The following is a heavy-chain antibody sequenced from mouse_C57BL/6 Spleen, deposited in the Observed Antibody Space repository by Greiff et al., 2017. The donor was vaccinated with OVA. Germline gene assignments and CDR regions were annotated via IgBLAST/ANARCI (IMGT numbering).Heavy chain of an antibody. Sequence: VQLQQSGPELVKPGASVKIPCKASGYTFTDYNMDWVKQSHGKSLEWIGDINPNNGGTIYNQKFKGKATLTVDKSSSTAYMELRSLTSEDTAVYYGARRGWAYYGSSDFAYWGKGTLVTVSA. D-gene: IGHD1-1*01. CDR2: INPNNGGT. J-gene: IGHJ3*01. V-gene: IGHV1-18*01. CDR1: GYTFTDYN. CDR3: ARRGWAYYGSSDFAY.